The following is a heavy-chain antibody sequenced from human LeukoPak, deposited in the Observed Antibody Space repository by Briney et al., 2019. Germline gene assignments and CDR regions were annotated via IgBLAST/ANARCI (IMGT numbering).Heavy chain of an antibody. Sequence: PGGSLQISCKGSGYSFTSYWIGWVRQLPGKGLEWMGIIYPGDSDTRYSPSFQGQVTISADKSISTAYLQWSSLKASDTAMYYCARPSYYDILTGYYSDAFDIWGQGTMVTVSS. D-gene: IGHD3-9*01. CDR2: IYPGDSDT. CDR1: GYSFTSYW. CDR3: ARPSYYDILTGYYSDAFDI. J-gene: IGHJ3*02. V-gene: IGHV5-51*01.